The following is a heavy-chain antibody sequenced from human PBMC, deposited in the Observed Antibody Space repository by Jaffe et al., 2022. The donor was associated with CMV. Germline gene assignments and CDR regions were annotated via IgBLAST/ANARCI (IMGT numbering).Heavy chain of an antibody. D-gene: IGHD4-17*01. Sequence: QVQLQESGPGLVKPSETLSLTCTVSGGSISSYYWSWIRQPPGKGLEWIGYIYYSGSTNYNPSLKSRVTISVDTSKNQFSLKLSSVTAADTAVYYCARALRYYGGPHPIGKKYYYYYMDVWGKGTTVTVSS. J-gene: IGHJ6*03. CDR2: IYYSGST. V-gene: IGHV4-59*01. CDR1: GGSISSYY. CDR3: ARALRYYGGPHPIGKKYYYYYMDV.